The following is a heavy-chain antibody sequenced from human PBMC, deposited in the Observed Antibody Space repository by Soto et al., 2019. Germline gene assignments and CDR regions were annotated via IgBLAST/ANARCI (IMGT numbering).Heavy chain of an antibody. V-gene: IGHV3-13*01. CDR1: GFTFRSYD. CDR3: ARGSYSSSSRHYYYYGMDV. D-gene: IGHD6-6*01. J-gene: IGHJ6*02. CDR2: IGTAGDT. Sequence: PGGSLRLSCAASGFTFRSYDMHWVRQATGKGLEWVSAIGTAGDTYYPGSVKGRFTISRENAKNSLYLQMNSLRAEDTAVYYCARGSYSSSSRHYYYYGMDVWGQGTTVTVSS.